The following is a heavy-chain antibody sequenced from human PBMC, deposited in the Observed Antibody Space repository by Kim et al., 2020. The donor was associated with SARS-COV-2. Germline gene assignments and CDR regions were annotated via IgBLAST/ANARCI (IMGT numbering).Heavy chain of an antibody. CDR2: IIPVFGAA. CDR3: VRPSRMASTSAYYYFGLDV. CDR1: GGTFSDYA. Sequence: SVKVSCKASGGTFSDYAISWVRQAPGQGLEWMGGIIPVFGAAKYAQKFQGRVTISADESTRTAYMDLSSLRSEDTAMYYCVRPSRMASTSAYYYFGLDVWGQGTTVTVSS. D-gene: IGHD5-12*01. V-gene: IGHV1-69*13. J-gene: IGHJ6*02.